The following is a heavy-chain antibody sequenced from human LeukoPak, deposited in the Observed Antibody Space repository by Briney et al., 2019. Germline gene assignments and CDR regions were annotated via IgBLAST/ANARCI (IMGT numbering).Heavy chain of an antibody. CDR3: ARAIQSDLLKGYFDG. CDR2: IYSGGGA. V-gene: IGHV3-53*01. CDR1: GLTVSSNY. J-gene: IGHJ4*02. Sequence: GGSLRLFCAASGLTVSSNYMSWVRQAPGKGLEWVSIIYSGGGAYYAASLKGRFTISRDNSKNTLYLQMNSLRPEDTAVYYCARAIQSDLLKGYFDGWGRGTLVTASS. D-gene: IGHD2-15*01.